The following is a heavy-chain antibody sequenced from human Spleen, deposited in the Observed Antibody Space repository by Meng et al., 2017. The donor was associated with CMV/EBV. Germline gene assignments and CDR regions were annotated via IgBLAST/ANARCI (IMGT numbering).Heavy chain of an antibody. J-gene: IGHJ4*02. CDR1: GGTFSSYP. CDR3: ARDRSSDFWSGYWDY. V-gene: IGHV1-69*05. D-gene: IGHD3-3*01. CDR2: IIPISGTT. Sequence: SGGTFSSYPISWVRQAPGQGLEWMGRIIPISGTTNYAQKFQGRVTITTDESTSTAYMELSSLISEDTAIYYCARDRSSDFWSGYWDYWGQGTLVTVSS.